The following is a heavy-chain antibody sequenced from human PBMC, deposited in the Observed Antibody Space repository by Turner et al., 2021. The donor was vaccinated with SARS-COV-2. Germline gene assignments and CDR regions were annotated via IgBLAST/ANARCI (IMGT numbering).Heavy chain of an antibody. CDR1: GGSLRGYY. V-gene: IGHV4-34*01. J-gene: IGHJ4*02. Sequence: QVQLQQWGAGPLKPSETLSLICAVNGGSLRGYYWTWIRQPPGKGLEWIGGVHPYGTTYYNPSLKSRVSMSVDTSKNQFSLKLNSVTAADTAFYYCARGDDPRKSGVVWGQGTLVTVSS. CDR3: ARGDDPRKSGVV. CDR2: VHPYGTT. D-gene: IGHD3-3*01.